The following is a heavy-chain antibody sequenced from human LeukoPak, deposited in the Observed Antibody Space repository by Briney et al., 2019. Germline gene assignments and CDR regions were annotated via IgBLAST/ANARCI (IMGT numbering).Heavy chain of an antibody. CDR3: ARDGRVLRFLGNWFDP. J-gene: IGHJ5*02. CDR1: GYTFTGYY. D-gene: IGHD3-3*01. Sequence: GASVKVSCKASGYTFTGYYMHWVRQAPGQGHEWMGWINPNSGGTNYAQKFQGRVTMTRDTSISTAYMELSRLRSDDTAVYYCARDGRVLRFLGNWFDPWGQGTLVTVSS. CDR2: INPNSGGT. V-gene: IGHV1-2*02.